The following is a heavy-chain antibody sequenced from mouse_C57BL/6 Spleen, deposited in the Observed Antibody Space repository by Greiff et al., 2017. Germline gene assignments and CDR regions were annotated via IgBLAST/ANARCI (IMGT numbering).Heavy chain of an antibody. J-gene: IGHJ3*01. CDR2: ISGGGGNP. V-gene: IGHV5-9*01. CDR3: ARQRDNYDSFAY. Sequence: EVLLVEPGGGLVKPGGSLKLSCAASGFTFSSYTMPWVRQTPEKSLEWVATISGGGGNPYYPDSVKGRFTISRDNAKNTLYLQMSSLRSEDTALDYYARQRDNYDSFAYWGQGTLVTVSA. CDR1: GFTFSSYT. D-gene: IGHD2-12*01.